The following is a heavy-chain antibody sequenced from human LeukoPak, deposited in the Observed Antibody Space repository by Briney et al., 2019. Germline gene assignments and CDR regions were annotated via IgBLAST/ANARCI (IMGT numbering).Heavy chain of an antibody. D-gene: IGHD3-16*01. CDR2: IHYSGRA. Sequence: KPSETLSLTCTVSGDSISGSYWTWVRQPPGQGLEWIGQIHYSGRADYNPSLKRRITISVDTSKNQMSLTLTSVTAADTAIYYCVKFGADYDMGVWGQGTTVTVSS. J-gene: IGHJ6*02. V-gene: IGHV4-59*01. CDR3: VKFGADYDMGV. CDR1: GDSISGSY.